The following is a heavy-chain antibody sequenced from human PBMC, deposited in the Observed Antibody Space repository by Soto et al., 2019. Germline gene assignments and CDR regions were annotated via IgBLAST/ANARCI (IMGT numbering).Heavy chain of an antibody. CDR3: ARINYDILTGPTKYFQH. J-gene: IGHJ1*01. V-gene: IGHV1-69*12. CDR2: IIPIFGTA. CDR1: GGTFSSYA. Sequence: QVQLVQSGAEVKKPGSSVKVSCKASGGTFSSYAISWVRQAPGQGLEWMGGIIPIFGTANYALNFQGRVTITAYVSLSRXYMELSSLRSEDTAVYYCARINYDILTGPTKYFQHWGQGTLVTVSS. D-gene: IGHD3-9*01.